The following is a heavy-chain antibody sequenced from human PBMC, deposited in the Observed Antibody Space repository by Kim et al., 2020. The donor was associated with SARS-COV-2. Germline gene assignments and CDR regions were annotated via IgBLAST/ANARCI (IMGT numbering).Heavy chain of an antibody. Sequence: GGSLRLSCAASGFSFRNYAMAWVRQAPGKGLEWVSSISGGGGTMDYADSVKGRFTISRDNSKNELYLQMNSLRAEDTAVYWCAKGRTYDTSGYFRVDYYYGMDVWGQGTTVTVSS. J-gene: IGHJ6*02. D-gene: IGHD3-22*01. CDR3: AKGRTYDTSGYFRVDYYYGMDV. V-gene: IGHV3-23*01. CDR2: ISGGGGTM. CDR1: GFSFRNYA.